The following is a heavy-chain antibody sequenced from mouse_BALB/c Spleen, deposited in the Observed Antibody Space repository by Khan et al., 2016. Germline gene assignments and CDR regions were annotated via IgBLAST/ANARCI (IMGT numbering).Heavy chain of an antibody. CDR3: VRQRYYFDY. CDR1: GFTFNTYS. CDR2: IRRKSNTYAT. J-gene: IGHJ2*01. V-gene: IGHV10-1*02. Sequence: EVQLVESGGGLVQPKGSLKLSCAASGFTFNTYSLTLVRQAPGNVLELVARIRRKSNTYATSYADSFKDRFTISSDDSHIFLSMHMNKLKTEDIAMYYCVRQRYYFDYWGQGTTLTVSS.